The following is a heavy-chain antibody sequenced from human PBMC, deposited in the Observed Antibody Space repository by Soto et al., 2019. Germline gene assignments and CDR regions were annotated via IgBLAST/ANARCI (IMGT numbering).Heavy chain of an antibody. V-gene: IGHV1-18*01. CDR3: ASRIAAAGRPNYYYCYGMDV. CDR2: ISAYNGNT. D-gene: IGHD6-13*01. CDR1: GYTFTSYG. Sequence: ASVKVSCKASGYTFTSYGISWVRQAPGQGLEWMGWISAYNGNTNYAQKLQGRVTMTTDTSTSTAYMELRSLRSDDTAVYYCASRIAAAGRPNYYYCYGMDVWGQGTTVTVSS. J-gene: IGHJ6*02.